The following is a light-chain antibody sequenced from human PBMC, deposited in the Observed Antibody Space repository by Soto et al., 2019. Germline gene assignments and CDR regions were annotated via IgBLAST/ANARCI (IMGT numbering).Light chain of an antibody. CDR2: DAS. Sequence: IVLTTFPTTLSLSPGERATPSCRASQSVSSYLAWYQQKPGQAPRLLIYDASNRATGIPARFSGSGSGTDFTLTISSLEPEDFAVYYCQQRSNWPPITFGQGTRLEIK. CDR1: QSVSSY. V-gene: IGKV3-11*01. J-gene: IGKJ5*01. CDR3: QQRSNWPPIT.